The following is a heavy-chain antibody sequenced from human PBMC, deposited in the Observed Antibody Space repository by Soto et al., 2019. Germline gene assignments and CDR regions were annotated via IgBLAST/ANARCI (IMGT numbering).Heavy chain of an antibody. J-gene: IGHJ5*02. CDR2: IYSGDSDT. D-gene: IGHD1-26*01. CDR1: GYSFISYW. Sequence: GASLKISWKGSGYSFISYWIGWVRLMPGKGLEWMGIIYSGDSDTKYSPTFQGQVTISADKSISTAYLQWSSLKASHTAMYYCARSWEPPNPCWLDPWGQGTLVTVSS. CDR3: ARSWEPPNPCWLDP. V-gene: IGHV5-51*01.